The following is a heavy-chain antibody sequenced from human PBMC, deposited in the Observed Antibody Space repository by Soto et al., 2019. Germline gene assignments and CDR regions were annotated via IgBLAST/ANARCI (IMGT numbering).Heavy chain of an antibody. D-gene: IGHD3-22*01. J-gene: IGHJ3*02. CDR3: KVHYEDSSDYYSQNTLDI. CDR2: MNPTGGSA. Sequence: ASVKVSCKASGYTFTRYYLHWVGQAPGRGLEWMGLMNPTGGSATYAQKFQGRVTMTRDLSTSTVYMELSSLRSEDTVVYYCKVHYEDSSDYYSQNTLDIWAQGTMVTVSS. V-gene: IGHV1-46*01. CDR1: GYTFTRYY.